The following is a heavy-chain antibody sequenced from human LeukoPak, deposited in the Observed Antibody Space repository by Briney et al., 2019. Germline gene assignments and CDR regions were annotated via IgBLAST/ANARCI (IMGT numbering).Heavy chain of an antibody. CDR2: INSDGRST. J-gene: IGHJ4*02. D-gene: IGHD3-22*01. V-gene: IGHV3-74*01. Sequence: GGSPRLSCAASGFTFSSYWMHWVRQAPGKGLVGVSRINSDGRSTNYADSVKGRFTISRDNAKNTLYLQMNSLRAEDTAVYYCAKDAFGGYYPQIRPFDYWGQGTLVTVSS. CDR1: GFTFSSYW. CDR3: AKDAFGGYYPQIRPFDY.